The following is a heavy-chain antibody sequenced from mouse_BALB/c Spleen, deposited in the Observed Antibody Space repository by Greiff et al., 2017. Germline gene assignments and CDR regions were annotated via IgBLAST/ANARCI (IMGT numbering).Heavy chain of an antibody. CDR2: IWSDGST. V-gene: IGHV2-6-2*01. CDR3: ARQYRYDVGTLAY. Sequence: VKVVESGPDLVAPSQSLSITCTVSGFSLTSYGVHWVRQPPGKGLEWLVVIWSDGSTTYNSALKSRLSISKDNSKSQVFLKMNSLQTDDTAMYYCARQYRYDVGTLAYWGQGTLVTVSA. D-gene: IGHD2-14*01. J-gene: IGHJ3*01. CDR1: GFSLTSYG.